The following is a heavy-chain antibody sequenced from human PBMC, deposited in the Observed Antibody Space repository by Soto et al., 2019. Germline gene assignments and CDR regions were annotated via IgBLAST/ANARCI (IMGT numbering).Heavy chain of an antibody. CDR1: GFTLGTYG. Sequence: QVQLAESGGGVVQPGRSLTITCAASGFTLGTYGMHWVRQAPGKGLEWVAVISNDGGDKYYSDSVMGRFTISRDNSMNTLFLQMNSLRAEDTAVYFCAKEFFDSSGFYPSLDALDIWGQGTVVTVSS. J-gene: IGHJ3*02. CDR2: ISNDGGDK. CDR3: AKEFFDSSGFYPSLDALDI. V-gene: IGHV3-30*18. D-gene: IGHD3-22*01.